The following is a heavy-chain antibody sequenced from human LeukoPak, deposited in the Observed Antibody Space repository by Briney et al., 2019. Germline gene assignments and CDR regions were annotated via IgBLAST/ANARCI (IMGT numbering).Heavy chain of an antibody. CDR2: VSWNSGTI. J-gene: IGHJ4*02. Sequence: GGSLRLSCAASGFTFDDYAMHWVRQVPGKGLEWVSGVSWNSGTIVYADSVKGRFTISRDNATNSLYLQMNSLRAEDTALYYCAKSYSSSSRYQPFDYWGQGTLVTVSS. V-gene: IGHV3-9*01. D-gene: IGHD6-6*01. CDR3: AKSYSSSSRYQPFDY. CDR1: GFTFDDYA.